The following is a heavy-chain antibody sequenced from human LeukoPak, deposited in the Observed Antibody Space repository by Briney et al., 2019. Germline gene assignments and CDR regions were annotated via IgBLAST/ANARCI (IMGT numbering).Heavy chain of an antibody. CDR3: ARDGPAYTSRWYDYYYGLDV. V-gene: IGHV4-34*01. CDR1: GGSFSGYY. J-gene: IGHJ6*02. Sequence: SETLSLTCAVYGGSFSGYYWSWIRQPPGKGLEWIGEINHSGSTNYNPSLKSRVTISVDTSKNQFSLKLASVTSADTAVYYCARDGPAYTSRWYDYYYGLDVWGQGTTVTVSS. D-gene: IGHD2-2*01. CDR2: INHSGST.